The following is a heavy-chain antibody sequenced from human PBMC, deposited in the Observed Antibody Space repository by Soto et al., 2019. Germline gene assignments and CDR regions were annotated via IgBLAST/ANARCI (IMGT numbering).Heavy chain of an antibody. D-gene: IGHD2-21*02. CDR2: IYYSGST. CDR3: ARVGCSGDCLYYYYGMDV. J-gene: IGHJ6*02. V-gene: IGHV4-59*01. CDR1: GGSISSYY. Sequence: QVQLQESGPGLVKPSETLSLTCTVSGGSISSYYWSWIRQPPGKGLEWIGYIYYSGSTNYNPSLKSRVTISVDTSKNQFSLKLSSVTAADTAVYYCARVGCSGDCLYYYYGMDVWGQGTTVTVSS.